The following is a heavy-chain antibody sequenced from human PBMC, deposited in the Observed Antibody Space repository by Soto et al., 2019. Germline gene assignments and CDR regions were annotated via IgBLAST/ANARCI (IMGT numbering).Heavy chain of an antibody. CDR3: ARHRSWAISVTEQNNWFDP. CDR2: INAGNGNT. J-gene: IGHJ5*02. V-gene: IGHV1-3*01. D-gene: IGHD6-13*01. Sequence: ASVKVSCKASGYTFTSYAMHWVRQAPGQRLEWMGWINAGNGNTKYSQKFQGRVTITRDTSASTAYMELSSLRSEDTAVYYCARHRSWAISVTEQNNWFDPWGQGTLVTVSS. CDR1: GYTFTSYA.